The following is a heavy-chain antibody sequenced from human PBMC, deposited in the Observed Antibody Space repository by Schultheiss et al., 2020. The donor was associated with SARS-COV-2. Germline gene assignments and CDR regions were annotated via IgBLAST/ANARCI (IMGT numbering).Heavy chain of an antibody. CDR1: AGTFSSYA. D-gene: IGHD1-26*01. CDR2: IIPIFGTA. J-gene: IGHJ6*02. V-gene: IGHV1-69*13. Sequence: SVKVSCKASAGTFSSYAISWVRQAPGQGLEWMGGIIPIFGTANYAQKFQGRVTITADESTSTAYMELSSLRSEDTAVYYCATPGGSFETVGYYYGMDVWGQGATVTVSS. CDR3: ATPGGSFETVGYYYGMDV.